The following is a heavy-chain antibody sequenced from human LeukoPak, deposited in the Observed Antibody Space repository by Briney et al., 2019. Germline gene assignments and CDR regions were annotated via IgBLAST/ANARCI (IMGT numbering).Heavy chain of an antibody. D-gene: IGHD1-26*01. CDR2: IYYSGST. CDR3: ARMGWSSFDP. CDR1: GVSISSHY. Sequence: SETLSLTCTVSGVSISSHYWSWIRQPPGKGLEWIGYIYYSGSTNYNPSLKSRVTISVDTSKNQFSLKLSSVTAADTAVYYCARMGWSSFDPWGQGTLVTVSS. V-gene: IGHV4-59*11. J-gene: IGHJ5*02.